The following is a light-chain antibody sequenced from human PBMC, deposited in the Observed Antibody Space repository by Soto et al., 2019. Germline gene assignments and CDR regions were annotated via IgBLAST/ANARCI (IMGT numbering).Light chain of an antibody. V-gene: IGLV1-40*01. J-gene: IGLJ2*01. CDR3: QSYDSSLSGSVV. CDR2: ANS. Sequence: QSVLTQPPSVSGAPGQRVTISCTGSSSSIGAGYDVHWYQQLPGTAPKLLIYANSNRPSGVPDRFSGSKSGTSASLAITGLQAEHEGDYYCQSYDSSLSGSVVFGGGTKLTVL. CDR1: SSSIGAGYD.